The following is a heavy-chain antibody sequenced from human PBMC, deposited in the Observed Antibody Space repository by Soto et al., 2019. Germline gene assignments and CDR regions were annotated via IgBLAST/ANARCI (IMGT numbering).Heavy chain of an antibody. D-gene: IGHD6-19*01. J-gene: IGHJ5*02. CDR2: INHSGST. CDR1: GGSFSGYY. Sequence: PSQTLSLTCAVYGGSFSGYYWSWISQPPGKGLEWIGEINHSGSTNYNPSLKSRVTISVDTSKNQFSLKLSSVTAADTAVYYCARGGKGQWLVLRWFDPWGQGTLVTVSS. V-gene: IGHV4-34*01. CDR3: ARGGKGQWLVLRWFDP.